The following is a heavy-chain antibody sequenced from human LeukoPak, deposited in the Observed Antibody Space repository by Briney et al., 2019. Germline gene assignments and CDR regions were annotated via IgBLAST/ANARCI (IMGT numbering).Heavy chain of an antibody. J-gene: IGHJ4*02. Sequence: GASVKVSCKASGGTFNTYAINWVRQATGQGLEWMGWMNPNSGNTGYAQKFQGRVTMTRNTSISTAYMELSSLRSEDTAVYYCARGRSSTIDFDYWGQGTLVTVSS. CDR3: ARGRSSTIDFDY. CDR2: MNPNSGNT. D-gene: IGHD1-1*01. CDR1: GGTFNTYA. V-gene: IGHV1-8*02.